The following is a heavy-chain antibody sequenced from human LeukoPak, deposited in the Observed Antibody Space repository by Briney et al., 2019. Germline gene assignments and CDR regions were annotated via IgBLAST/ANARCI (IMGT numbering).Heavy chain of an antibody. CDR1: GFVFSDYG. Sequence: GGSLRLSCAASGFVFSDYGMHWVRQAPGKGLEWVSSISSSSSIYYADSVKGRFSISRDNAKNSLYLQMNSLRAEDTAVYYCARDLLEAPSFLEWLPQYYFDYWGQGTLVTVSS. J-gene: IGHJ4*02. CDR3: ARDLLEAPSFLEWLPQYYFDY. V-gene: IGHV3-69-1*01. D-gene: IGHD3-3*01. CDR2: ISSSSSI.